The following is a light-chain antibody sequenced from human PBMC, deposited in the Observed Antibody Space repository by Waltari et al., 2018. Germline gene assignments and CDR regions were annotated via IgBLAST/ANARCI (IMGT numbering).Light chain of an antibody. CDR1: DSDVGSCDF. CDR2: EVS. CDR3: SSYTTSSAPGV. V-gene: IGLV2-14*01. J-gene: IGLJ1*01. Sequence: QSALTQPASVSGSPGQSITISCSGPDSDVGSCDFVSWYQQHPGKAPHLIIYEVSNRPSGISNRFSASKSGNTASLTISGLQAEDEADYYCSSYTTSSAPGVFGTGTRVTVL.